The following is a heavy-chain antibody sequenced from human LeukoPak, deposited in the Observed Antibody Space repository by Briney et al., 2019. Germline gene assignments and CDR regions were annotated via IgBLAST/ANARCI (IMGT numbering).Heavy chain of an antibody. CDR1: GFMFSSYE. J-gene: IGHJ6*04. D-gene: IGHD6-13*01. CDR3: ARELFGSSWPQGYYYHGMDV. Sequence: GGSLRLSCATSGFMFSSYEMNWVRQAPGKVLEWRSYIRSSGSTRYYADSVKGRFTISRDNAKNSLWLQMNSLRAEDTAVYYCARELFGSSWPQGYYYHGMDVWGKGTTVTVSS. V-gene: IGHV3-48*03. CDR2: IRSSGSTR.